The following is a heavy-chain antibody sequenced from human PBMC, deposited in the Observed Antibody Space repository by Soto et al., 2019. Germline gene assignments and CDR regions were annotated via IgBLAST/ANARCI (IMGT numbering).Heavy chain of an antibody. Sequence: EVQVVESGGGLVQPGGSLRLSCAASGFTFTSYWMTWVRQAPGRGLEWVANINKDGSEKSYVDSVKGRFTISRDNAQSSLYLQMNILIADDTAVYYFVREIASRLWGKGTTVIVSS. CDR1: GFTFTSYW. CDR3: VREIASRL. D-gene: IGHD2-21*01. V-gene: IGHV3-7*01. CDR2: INKDGSEK. J-gene: IGHJ6*04.